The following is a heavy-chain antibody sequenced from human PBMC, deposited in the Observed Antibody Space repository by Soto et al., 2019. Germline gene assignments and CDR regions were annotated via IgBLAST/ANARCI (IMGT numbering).Heavy chain of an antibody. CDR1: GYSFTSYW. D-gene: IGHD2-2*01. V-gene: IGHV5-10-1*01. J-gene: IGHJ6*02. CDR2: IDPSDSYT. Sequence: RGESLKISCKGSGYSFTSYWIGWVRQMPGKGLEWMGRIDPSDSYTNYSPSFQGHVTISTDKSINTAYLQWSSLKASDTAMYYCARYCSSPSCYAPYGMDVWGQATTVTVSS. CDR3: ARYCSSPSCYAPYGMDV.